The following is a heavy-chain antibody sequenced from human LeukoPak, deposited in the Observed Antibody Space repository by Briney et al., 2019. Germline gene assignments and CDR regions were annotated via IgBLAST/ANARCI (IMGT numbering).Heavy chain of an antibody. Sequence: GGSLRLSCAASGFTFSDYYMTWIRQAPGKGLEWISYIGNSGSPIYYADSVEGRFTISRDNAKNTLYLQMNSLRAEDTAVYYCAKNGDRGAYCSGGSCYPYYYYYMDVWGKGTTVTISS. CDR1: GFTFSDYY. CDR2: IGNSGSPI. CDR3: AKNGDRGAYCSGGSCYPYYYYYMDV. D-gene: IGHD2-15*01. J-gene: IGHJ6*03. V-gene: IGHV3-11*01.